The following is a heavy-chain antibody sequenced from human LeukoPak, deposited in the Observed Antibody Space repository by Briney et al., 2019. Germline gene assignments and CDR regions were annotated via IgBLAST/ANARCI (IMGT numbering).Heavy chain of an antibody. D-gene: IGHD2-2*01. Sequence: SETLSLTCAVYGGSFSAYYWTWIRQPPGKGLEWIGSIYYSGSTYYNPSLKSRVTISVDTSKNQFSLKLSSVTAADTAVYYCARRCVVVPAAIDYWGQGTLVTVSS. CDR1: GGSFSAYY. J-gene: IGHJ4*02. CDR3: ARRCVVVPAAIDY. V-gene: IGHV4-34*01. CDR2: IYYSGST.